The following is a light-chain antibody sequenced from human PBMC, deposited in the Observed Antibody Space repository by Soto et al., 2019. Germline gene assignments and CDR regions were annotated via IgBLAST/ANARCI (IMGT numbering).Light chain of an antibody. CDR1: QSVNSN. CDR2: YAS. Sequence: EIVMTQYPATLSVSPGERATLSCRASQSVNSNLAWYQQKPGQAPRLLISYASSRATGIPARFSGSGSGTEFTLTISSLQSEDFAVYYCQQYNNWPLTFGGGTKVEIK. CDR3: QQYNNWPLT. J-gene: IGKJ4*01. V-gene: IGKV3-15*01.